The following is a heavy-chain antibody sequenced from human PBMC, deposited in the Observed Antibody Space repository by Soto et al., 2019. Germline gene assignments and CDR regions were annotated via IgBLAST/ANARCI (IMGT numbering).Heavy chain of an antibody. V-gene: IGHV4-59*08. CDR2: ICNSGTT. Sequence: ETLSLTCTVSGGSIRSYCWTWIRQPPGEGLEWIGCICNSGTTNYNPSLKSRVAISVDTPKNQFSLKLSSVTAADTAVYYCARHRKDIVLMVYALNWFDPWGQGTLVTVSS. CDR3: ARHRKDIVLMVYALNWFDP. CDR1: GGSIRSYC. J-gene: IGHJ5*02. D-gene: IGHD2-8*01.